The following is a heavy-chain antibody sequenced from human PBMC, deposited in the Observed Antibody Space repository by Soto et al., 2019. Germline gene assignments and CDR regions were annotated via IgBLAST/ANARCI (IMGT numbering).Heavy chain of an antibody. CDR3: ARSVAVPGAHIDY. CDR1: GGSISGSY. J-gene: IGHJ4*02. CDR2: VYYTGST. D-gene: IGHD6-19*01. V-gene: IGHV4-59*01. Sequence: SETLSLTCSVSGGSISGSYWGWIRQSPGKGLEWLGYVYYTGSTNYSPSLRSRVSISVDTSKNEFSLRLSSVTAADTAVYFCARSVAVPGAHIDYWGQGTQVTCSS.